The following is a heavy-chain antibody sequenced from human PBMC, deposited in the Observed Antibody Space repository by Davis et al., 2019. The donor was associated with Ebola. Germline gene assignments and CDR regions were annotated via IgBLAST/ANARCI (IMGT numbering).Heavy chain of an antibody. Sequence: GESLKISCSASGFTFSSYAMHWVRQAPGKGLEYVSAISSNGGSTYYADSVKGRFTISRDNSKNTLYLQMSSLRAEDTAVYYCVKEAAAAGTGDYWGQGTLVTVSS. V-gene: IGHV3-64D*08. J-gene: IGHJ4*02. CDR1: GFTFSSYA. D-gene: IGHD6-13*01. CDR2: ISSNGGST. CDR3: VKEAAAAGTGDY.